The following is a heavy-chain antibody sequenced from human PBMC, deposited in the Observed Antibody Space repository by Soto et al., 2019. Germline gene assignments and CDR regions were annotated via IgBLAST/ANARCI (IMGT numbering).Heavy chain of an antibody. V-gene: IGHV4-34*01. CDR1: GGSFSGYY. D-gene: IGHD3-9*01. J-gene: IGHJ5*02. CDR2: INHSGST. Sequence: SETLSLTCAVYGGSFSGYYWSWIRQPPGKGLEWIGEINHSGSTNYNPSLKSRVTISVDTSKNQFSLKLSSVTAADTAVYYCARKYDILTGYSNWFDPWGQGTLVTVS. CDR3: ARKYDILTGYSNWFDP.